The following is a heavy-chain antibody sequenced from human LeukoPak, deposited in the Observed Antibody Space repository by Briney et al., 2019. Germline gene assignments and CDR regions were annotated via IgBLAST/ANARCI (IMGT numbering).Heavy chain of an antibody. V-gene: IGHV1-8*01. CDR3: GRTFPADY. J-gene: IGHJ4*02. Sequence: ASVKVSCKASGYTFIDYDINWVRQTAGQGLEWMGWMNPNNGNTAYAQKFQGRVTMTRDTSINTAYMELSSLKSEDTAMYYCGRTFPADYWGQGTLVTVSS. CDR2: MNPNNGNT. CDR1: GYTFIDYD. D-gene: IGHD2-2*01.